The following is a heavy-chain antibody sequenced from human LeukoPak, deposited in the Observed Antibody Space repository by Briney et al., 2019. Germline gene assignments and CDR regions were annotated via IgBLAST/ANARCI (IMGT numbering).Heavy chain of an antibody. J-gene: IGHJ5*02. CDR3: AEGVVVVAATPHPFDP. V-gene: IGHV3-23*01. CDR1: GFTFSSYA. CDR2: ISGSGGST. Sequence: GGSLRLSCAASGFTFSSYAMSWVRQAPGKGLEWVSAISGSGGSTYYADSVKGRFTISRDNSKNTLYLQMNSLRAEDTAVYYCAEGVVVVAATPHPFDPWGQGTLVTVSS. D-gene: IGHD2-15*01.